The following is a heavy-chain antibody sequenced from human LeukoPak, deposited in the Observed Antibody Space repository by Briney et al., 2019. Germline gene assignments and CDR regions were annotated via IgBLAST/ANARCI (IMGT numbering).Heavy chain of an antibody. CDR1: GFTFSSYS. Sequence: GGSLRLSCAASGFTFSSYSMHWVRQAPGKGLEWVADISYDGSNKYYADSVKGRFTISRANSKNTLYLQMNSLRAEDTAVYYCAGQLAYSGQSFFDYWGQGTLVTVSS. J-gene: IGHJ4*02. CDR3: AGQLAYSGQSFFDY. D-gene: IGHD5-12*01. CDR2: ISYDGSNK. V-gene: IGHV3-30*04.